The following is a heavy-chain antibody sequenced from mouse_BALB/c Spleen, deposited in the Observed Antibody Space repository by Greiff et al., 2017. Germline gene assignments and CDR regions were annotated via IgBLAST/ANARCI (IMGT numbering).Heavy chain of an antibody. CDR1: GFNIKDTY. CDR2: IDPANGNT. D-gene: IGHD2-10*02. Sequence: VQLQQSGAELVKPGASVKLSCTASGFNIKDTYMHWVKQRPEQGLEWIGRIDPANGNTKYDPKFQGKATITADTSSNPAYLQLSSLTSEDTAVYYCARGVWYGNYVGYWGQGTTLTVSS. J-gene: IGHJ2*01. CDR3: ARGVWYGNYVGY. V-gene: IGHV14-3*02.